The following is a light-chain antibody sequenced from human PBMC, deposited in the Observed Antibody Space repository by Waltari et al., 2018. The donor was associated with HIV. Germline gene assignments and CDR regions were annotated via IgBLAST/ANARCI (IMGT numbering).Light chain of an antibody. CDR2: EVT. Sequence: QSALTQPASVSGSPGQSITISCSGTTSDVGSYNFVSWYQKHPGKAPKLMIHEVTNRASGASTRFSGSKSGKTAYLSISDLLTEDEADYYCSSYANTNSVIFGGGTKLTVL. CDR3: SSYANTNSVI. J-gene: IGLJ2*01. V-gene: IGLV2-14*03. CDR1: TSDVGSYNF.